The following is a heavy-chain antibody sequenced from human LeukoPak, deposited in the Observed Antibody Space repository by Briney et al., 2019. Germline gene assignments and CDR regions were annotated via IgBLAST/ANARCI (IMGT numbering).Heavy chain of an antibody. D-gene: IGHD6-13*01. J-gene: IGHJ5*02. V-gene: IGHV3-30*04. CDR2: ISYDGSNK. CDR3: ARPAAAGTAWFDP. CDR1: GFTFSSYA. Sequence: PGGSLRLSCAASGFTFSSYAMHWVRQAPGEGLEWVAVISYDGSNKYYADSVKGRFTISRDNSKNTLYLQMNSLRAEDTAVYYCARPAAAGTAWFDPWGQGTLVTVSS.